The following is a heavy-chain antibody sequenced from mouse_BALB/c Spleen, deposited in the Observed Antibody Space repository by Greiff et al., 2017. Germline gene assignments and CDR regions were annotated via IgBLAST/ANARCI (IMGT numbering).Heavy chain of an antibody. CDR2: INPGSGGT. CDR3: ARSDYYGSSLYYAMDY. V-gene: IGHV1-54*03. Sequence: QVQLQQSGAELVRPGTSVKVSCKASGYAFTNYLIEWVKQRPGQGLEWIGVINPGSGGTNYNEKFKGKATLTADKSSSTAYMQLSSLTSDDSAVYVCARSDYYGSSLYYAMDYWGQGTSVTVSS. J-gene: IGHJ4*01. D-gene: IGHD1-1*01. CDR1: GYAFTNYL.